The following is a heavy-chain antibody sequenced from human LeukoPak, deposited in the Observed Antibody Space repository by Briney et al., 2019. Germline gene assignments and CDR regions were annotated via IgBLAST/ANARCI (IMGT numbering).Heavy chain of an antibody. CDR1: GGSISSYY. V-gene: IGHV4-59*12. Sequence: SETLSLTCTVSGGSISSYYWSWIRQPPGKGLEWIGYIYYSGSTNYNPSLKSRVTISVDTSKNQFSLKLSSVTAADTAVYYCARGAGTTHLGYWGQGTLVTVSS. CDR2: IYYSGST. D-gene: IGHD1-7*01. CDR3: ARGAGTTHLGY. J-gene: IGHJ4*02.